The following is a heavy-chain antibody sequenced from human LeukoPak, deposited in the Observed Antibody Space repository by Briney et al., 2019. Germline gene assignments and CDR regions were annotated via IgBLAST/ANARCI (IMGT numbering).Heavy chain of an antibody. CDR2: ISSSSSYI. D-gene: IGHD3-22*01. Sequence: GGSLRLSCAASGFTFSSYAMSWVRQAPGKGLEWVSSISSSSSYIYYADSVKGRFTISRDNAKNSLYLQMNSLRAEGTAVYYCARDWDRSGYYAFDIWGQGTMVTVSS. CDR3: ARDWDRSGYYAFDI. V-gene: IGHV3-21*01. CDR1: GFTFSSYA. J-gene: IGHJ3*02.